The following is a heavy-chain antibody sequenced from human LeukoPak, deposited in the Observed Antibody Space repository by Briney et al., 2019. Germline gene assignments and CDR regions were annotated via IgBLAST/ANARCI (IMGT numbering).Heavy chain of an antibody. D-gene: IGHD2-15*01. CDR2: FDPEDGET. J-gene: IGHJ4*02. CDR1: GYTLTELS. V-gene: IGHV1-24*01. CDR3: ATNFGQYCSGGSCYFVY. Sequence: ASVKVSCKVSGYTLTELSMHWVRQAPGKGLEWMGGFDPEDGETIYAQKFQGRVTMTEDTSTDTAYMELSSLRSEDTAVYYCATNFGQYCSGGSCYFVYWGQGTLVTVSS.